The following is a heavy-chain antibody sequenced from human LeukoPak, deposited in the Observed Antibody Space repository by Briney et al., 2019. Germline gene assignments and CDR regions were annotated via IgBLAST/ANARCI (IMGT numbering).Heavy chain of an antibody. J-gene: IGHJ4*02. D-gene: IGHD2-15*01. Sequence: GGSLRPSCAASGFTVSSNYMSWVRQAPGKGLEWVSVIYSGGSTYYADSVKGRFTISRDNSKNTLYLQMNSLRAEDTAVYYCARGWGGYCSGGCCYGPLDYWGQGTLVTVSS. CDR3: ARGWGGYCSGGCCYGPLDY. V-gene: IGHV3-53*01. CDR2: IYSGGST. CDR1: GFTVSSNY.